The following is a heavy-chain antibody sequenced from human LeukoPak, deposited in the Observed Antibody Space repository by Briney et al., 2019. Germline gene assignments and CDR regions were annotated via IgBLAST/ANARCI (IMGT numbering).Heavy chain of an antibody. V-gene: IGHV1-69*05. Sequence: GASVKVSCKASGGTFSSYAISWVRQAPGQGLEWMGGIIPIFGTANYAQKFQGRVTITTDESTSTAYMELSSLRSEDTAVYYCAREGAYYYDSSGSPGAFDIWGQGTMVTVSS. CDR3: AREGAYYYDSSGSPGAFDI. CDR1: GGTFSSYA. J-gene: IGHJ3*02. D-gene: IGHD3-22*01. CDR2: IIPIFGTA.